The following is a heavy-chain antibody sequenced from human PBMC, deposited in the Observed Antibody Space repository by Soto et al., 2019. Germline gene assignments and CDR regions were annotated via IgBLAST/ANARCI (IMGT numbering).Heavy chain of an antibody. V-gene: IGHV3-33*01. CDR3: ARGTGPGSFLIDY. J-gene: IGHJ4*02. Sequence: QVQLVGSGGGVVQPGRSLRLSCAASGFIFSNYVMHWVRQAPGQGLEWVALIWSDGSYENYAESVKGRFTISRDNSKNTLYLQVNSLRVDDTAVYFCARGTGPGSFLIDYWGQGTLVTVSS. D-gene: IGHD3-10*01. CDR2: IWSDGSYE. CDR1: GFIFSNYV.